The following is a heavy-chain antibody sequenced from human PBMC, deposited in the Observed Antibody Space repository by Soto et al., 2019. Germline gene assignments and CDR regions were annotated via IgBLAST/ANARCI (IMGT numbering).Heavy chain of an antibody. D-gene: IGHD3-22*01. J-gene: IGHJ3*02. V-gene: IGHV1-46*01. Sequence: ASVKVSCKASGYTFTSYYMHWVRQAPGQGLEWMGIINPSGGSTSYAQKFQGRVTMTRDTSTSTVYMELSSLRSEDTAVYYCARSPYYYYSSGYYHPDAFDIWGQGTMVTVSS. CDR3: ARSPYYYYSSGYYHPDAFDI. CDR1: GYTFTSYY. CDR2: INPSGGST.